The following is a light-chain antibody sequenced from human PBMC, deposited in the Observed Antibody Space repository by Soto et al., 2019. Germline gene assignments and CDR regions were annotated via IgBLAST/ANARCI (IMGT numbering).Light chain of an antibody. CDR1: QSISSY. J-gene: IGKJ1*01. CDR3: QQYYSYPWT. CDR2: AAS. Sequence: DIRMYQSPSSLSASVGDRVTITCRASQSISSYLNWYQQKPGKAPKLLIYAASTLQSGVPSRFSGSGSGTDFTLTISCLQSEDFATYYCQQYYSYPWTFGQGTKVDI. V-gene: IGKV1-39*01.